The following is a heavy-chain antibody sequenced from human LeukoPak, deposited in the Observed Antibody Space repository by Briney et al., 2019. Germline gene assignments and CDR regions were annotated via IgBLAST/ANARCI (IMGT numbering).Heavy chain of an antibody. Sequence: SETLSLTCEVYGGSFSGYYWGWIRQPPGKGLEWIGSIHHSGSTYYNPSLKSRVTISVDTSKNQFSLKLSSVTAADTAVYYCARDQQQLAPFDYWGQGTLVTVSS. CDR2: IHHSGST. J-gene: IGHJ4*02. CDR1: GGSFSGYY. V-gene: IGHV4-38-2*02. D-gene: IGHD6-13*01. CDR3: ARDQQQLAPFDY.